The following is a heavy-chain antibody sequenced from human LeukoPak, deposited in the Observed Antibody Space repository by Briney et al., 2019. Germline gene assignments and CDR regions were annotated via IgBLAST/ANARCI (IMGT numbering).Heavy chain of an antibody. CDR2: IYHSGST. CDR1: GYSISSGYY. Sequence: SETLSLTCAVSGYSISSGYYWGWIRQPPGKGLEWIGSIYHSGSTYYNPSLKSRVTISVDTSKNQFSLKLSSVTAADTAVYYCAREQDYVWESLDYWGQGTLVTVSS. V-gene: IGHV4-38-2*02. D-gene: IGHD3-16*01. CDR3: AREQDYVWESLDY. J-gene: IGHJ4*02.